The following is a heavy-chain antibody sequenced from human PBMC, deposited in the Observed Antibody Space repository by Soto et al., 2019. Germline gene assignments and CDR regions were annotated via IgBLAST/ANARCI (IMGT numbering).Heavy chain of an antibody. CDR3: ARQSLSSSAFDF. D-gene: IGHD6-25*01. CDR2: VYPGDSDT. J-gene: IGHJ5*01. Sequence: GESLKISCQVSGYSFVNYWIGWVRQMPGKGLEWMGNVYPGDSDTDYGPSFQGQVTISADRSISTTYLQWSSLQASDTAIYYCARQSLSSSAFDFWGQGTLVTAPQ. CDR1: GYSFVNYW. V-gene: IGHV5-51*01.